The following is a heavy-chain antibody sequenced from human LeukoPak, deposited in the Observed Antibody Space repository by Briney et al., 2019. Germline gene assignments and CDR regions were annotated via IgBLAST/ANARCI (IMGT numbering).Heavy chain of an antibody. D-gene: IGHD1-26*01. CDR3: ARDTRWETMVGVN. V-gene: IGHV4-34*01. CDR2: INHSGST. Sequence: PSETLSLTCAVYGGSFSGYYWSWIRQPPGKGLEWIGEINHSGSTNYNPSLKSRVTISVDTSKNQFSLKLSSVTAADTAVYYCARDTRWETMVGVNWGQGTLVTVSS. CDR1: GGSFSGYY. J-gene: IGHJ4*02.